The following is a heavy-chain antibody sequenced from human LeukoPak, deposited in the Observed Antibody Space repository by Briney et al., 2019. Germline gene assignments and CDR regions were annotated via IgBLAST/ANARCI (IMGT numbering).Heavy chain of an antibody. J-gene: IGHJ5*02. CDR1: GFTFSSYD. Sequence: GGSLRLSCAASGFTFSSYDMHWVRQATGKGLEWVSAIGTAGDTYYPGSVKGRFTISRGNAKNSLYLQMNSLRAGDTAVYYCARSVSYYDSSGYYLWFDPWGQGTLVTVSS. D-gene: IGHD3-22*01. CDR2: IGTAGDT. V-gene: IGHV3-13*01. CDR3: ARSVSYYDSSGYYLWFDP.